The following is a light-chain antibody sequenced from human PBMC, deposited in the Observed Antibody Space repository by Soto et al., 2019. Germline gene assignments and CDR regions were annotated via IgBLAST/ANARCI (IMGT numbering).Light chain of an antibody. V-gene: IGLV2-14*01. CDR3: SSYTSSSTKV. CDR1: SSDVGGYNY. J-gene: IGLJ1*01. CDR2: EVS. Sequence: QSVLTQPASVSGSPGQSITISCTGTSSDVGGYNYVSWYQQHPGKAPKLMIYEVSNRPSGVSSRFSGSKSGNTASLTISGLQAEDEADYYRSSYTSSSTKVFGTGTKVTVL.